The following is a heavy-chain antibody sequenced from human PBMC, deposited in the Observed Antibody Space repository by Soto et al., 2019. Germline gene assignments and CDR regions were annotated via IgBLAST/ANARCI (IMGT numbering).Heavy chain of an antibody. D-gene: IGHD3-22*01. CDR3: ASGAMIPYNWFDP. CDR2: IYYSGST. V-gene: IGHV4-39*01. CDR1: GGSISSSSYY. J-gene: IGHJ5*02. Sequence: QLQLQESGPGLVKPSETLSLTCTVSGGSISSSSYYWGWIRQPPGKGLEWIGSIYYSGSTYYNPSLKSRVTISVDTSKNQFPLKLSSVTAAHTAVYYCASGAMIPYNWFDPWGQGTLVTVSS.